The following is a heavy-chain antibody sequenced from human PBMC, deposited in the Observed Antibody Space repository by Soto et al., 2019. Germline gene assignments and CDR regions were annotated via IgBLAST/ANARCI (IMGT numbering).Heavy chain of an antibody. J-gene: IGHJ4*02. CDR2: ISAYNGNT. CDR3: ARVEVNCSGGSCYLFDY. Sequence: ASVKVSCKASGYTFTSYGISWVRQAPGQGLEWMGWISAYNGNTNYAQKLQGRVTMTTDTSTSTAYMELRSLRSDDTAVYYCARVEVNCSGGSCYLFDYRGQGTLVTVSS. D-gene: IGHD2-15*01. V-gene: IGHV1-18*01. CDR1: GYTFTSYG.